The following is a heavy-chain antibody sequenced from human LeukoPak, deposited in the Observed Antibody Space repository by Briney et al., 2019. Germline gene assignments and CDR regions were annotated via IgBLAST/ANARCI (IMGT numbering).Heavy chain of an antibody. CDR1: GVSISSGGYS. J-gene: IGHJ4*02. V-gene: IGHV4-30-2*01. CDR2: IYHSGST. Sequence: SETLSLTCAVSGVSISSGGYSWSWIRQPPGKGLEWIGYIYHSGSTYYNPSLKSRVTISVDRSKNQFSLKLSSVTAADTAVYYCARVVVQLWSQFDYWGQGTLVTVSS. D-gene: IGHD5-18*01. CDR3: ARVVVQLWSQFDY.